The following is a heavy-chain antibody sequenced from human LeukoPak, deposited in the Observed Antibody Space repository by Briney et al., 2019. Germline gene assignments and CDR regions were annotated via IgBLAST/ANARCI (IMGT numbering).Heavy chain of an antibody. CDR2: ISYEGSNK. V-gene: IGHV3-30*18. J-gene: IGHJ6*04. CDR3: AKMGVPAAIYYYGMDV. D-gene: IGHD2-2*01. Sequence: GGSLRLSCAPSGFTFSSYGMHWVRQAPGKGRGWVAVISYEGSNKYYADSVKGRFTISRDNSKNPLYLQMNSVRAEDTAVYYSAKMGVPAAIYYYGMDVWGKGTTVTVSS. CDR1: GFTFSSYG.